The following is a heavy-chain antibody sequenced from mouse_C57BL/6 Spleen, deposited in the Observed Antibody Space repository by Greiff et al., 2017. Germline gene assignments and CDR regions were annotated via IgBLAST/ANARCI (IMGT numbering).Heavy chain of an antibody. CDR1: GFTFSSYG. Sequence: EVNVVESGGDLVKPGGSLKLSCAASGFTFSSYGLSWVRQTPDKRLEWVATISSGGSYTYYPDSVKGRFTISRDNAKNTRYLQMSSLKSEDTAMYYCARQCVDYWGQGTSLTVSS. J-gene: IGHJ2*02. CDR3: ARQCVDY. CDR2: ISSGGSYT. V-gene: IGHV5-6*01.